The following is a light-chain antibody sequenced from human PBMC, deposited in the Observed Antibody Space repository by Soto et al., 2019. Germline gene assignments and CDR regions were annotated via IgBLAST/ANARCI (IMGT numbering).Light chain of an antibody. Sequence: QSVLTQPPSVSAAPGQKVTISCSGGSSNIGNNYVSWYQHLPGTAPKLLIYDNNERPSGIPDRFSGSKSGTSATLGITGLQNGDEADYYCGTWDTSLSAVVFGGGTKLTVL. CDR1: SSNIGNNY. V-gene: IGLV1-51*01. CDR3: GTWDTSLSAVV. CDR2: DNN. J-gene: IGLJ2*01.